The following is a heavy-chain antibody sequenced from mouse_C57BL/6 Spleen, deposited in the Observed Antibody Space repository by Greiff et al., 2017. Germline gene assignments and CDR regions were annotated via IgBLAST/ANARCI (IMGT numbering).Heavy chain of an antibody. CDR3: AKDYGSRNWYFDV. Sequence: EVKLQESGAELVKPGASVKLSCTASGFNIKDYYMHWVKQRTEQGLEWIGRIDPEDGETKYAPKFQGKATITADTSSNTAYLQLSSLTSEDTAVYYCAKDYGSRNWYFDVWGTGTTVTVSS. J-gene: IGHJ1*03. D-gene: IGHD1-1*01. CDR1: GFNIKDYY. CDR2: IDPEDGET. V-gene: IGHV14-2*01.